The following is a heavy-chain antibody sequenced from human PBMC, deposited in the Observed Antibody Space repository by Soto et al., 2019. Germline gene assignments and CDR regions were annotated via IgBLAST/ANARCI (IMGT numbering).Heavy chain of an antibody. Sequence: SLRLSCAASGFTFDDYAMHWVRQAPGKGLEWVSLISWDGGSTYYADSVKGRFTISRDNSKNSLYLQMNSLRAEGTALYYCAKDRGQGYYYYGMDVWGQGTTVTVSS. CDR1: GFTFDDYA. J-gene: IGHJ6*02. V-gene: IGHV3-43D*04. CDR3: AKDRGQGYYYYGMDV. CDR2: ISWDGGST.